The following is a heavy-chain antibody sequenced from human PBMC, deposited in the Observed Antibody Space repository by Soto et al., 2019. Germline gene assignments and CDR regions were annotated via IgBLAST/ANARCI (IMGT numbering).Heavy chain of an antibody. Sequence: GGSLRLSCAASGFTFSNYAMNWVRQAPGKGLEWVSGISATGVKTYSADSVKGRFTMSRDNSKETVYLEMNSLRAEDTAVYYCTKSRSAMIYYFDFWGLGALVTVSS. V-gene: IGHV3-23*01. D-gene: IGHD3-22*01. CDR1: GFTFSNYA. J-gene: IGHJ4*02. CDR3: TKSRSAMIYYFDF. CDR2: ISATGVKT.